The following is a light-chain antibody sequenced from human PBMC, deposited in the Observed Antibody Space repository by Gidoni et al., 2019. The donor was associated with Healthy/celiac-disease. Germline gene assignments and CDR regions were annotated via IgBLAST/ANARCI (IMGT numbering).Light chain of an antibody. V-gene: IGLV4-69*01. Sequence: QLVLTQSPSASASLGASVKLTCTLSSGHSSYAIAWHQQQPEKGPRYLMKLNSDGSHSKGDGIPDRFSGSSSGAGRYLTISSLQSEDEADYYCQTWEVFGGGTKLTVL. CDR3: QTWEV. CDR1: SGHSSYA. J-gene: IGLJ2*01. CDR2: LNSDGSH.